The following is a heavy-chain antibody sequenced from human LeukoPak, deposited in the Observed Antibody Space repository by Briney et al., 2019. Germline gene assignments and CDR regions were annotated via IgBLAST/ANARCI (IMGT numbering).Heavy chain of an antibody. J-gene: IGHJ4*02. Sequence: GGSLRLSCAASGFTFSSYVMHWVRQAPGKGLEWVAGISYDGNNKYYAESVKGRFTISRDNSKNTLYLQMNSLRDEDTAVYYCAKDWVVRGVISYGGQGTLVTVSS. V-gene: IGHV3-30*18. CDR1: GFTFSSYV. CDR2: ISYDGNNK. CDR3: AKDWVVRGVISY. D-gene: IGHD3-10*01.